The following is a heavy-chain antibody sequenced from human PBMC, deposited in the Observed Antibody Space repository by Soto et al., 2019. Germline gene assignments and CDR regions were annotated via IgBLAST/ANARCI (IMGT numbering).Heavy chain of an antibody. Sequence: GSLRLSCIASGVAISGYAMSWVRQAPGQGLQWVSYISHSGDNTYYADAVKGRFTISRDNSKNTLYLQMNSPRAEDTAEYYCLTWSHNVLTGPDGYGMDVWGQGTTVTVSS. CDR1: GVAISGYA. J-gene: IGHJ6*02. CDR3: LTWSHNVLTGPDGYGMDV. V-gene: IGHV3-23*01. D-gene: IGHD3-9*01. CDR2: ISHSGDNT.